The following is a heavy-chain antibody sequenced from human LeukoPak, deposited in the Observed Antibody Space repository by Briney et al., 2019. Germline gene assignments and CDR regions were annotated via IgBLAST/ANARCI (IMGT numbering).Heavy chain of an antibody. CDR3: ARGARADPYYDYVWGSYRNDY. D-gene: IGHD3-16*02. CDR2: INHSGST. J-gene: IGHJ4*02. CDR1: GGSFSGYY. Sequence: PSETLSLTCAVYGGSFSGYYWSWIRQPPGEGLEWIGEINHSGSTNYNPSLKGRVTISVDTSKNQFSQKLSSVTAADTAVYYCARGARADPYYDYVWGSYRNDYWGQGTLVTVSS. V-gene: IGHV4-34*01.